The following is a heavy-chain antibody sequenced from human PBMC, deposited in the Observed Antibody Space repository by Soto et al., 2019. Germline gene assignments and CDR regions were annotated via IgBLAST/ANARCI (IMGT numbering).Heavy chain of an antibody. CDR3: ARDLPVAGGYYYYYYGMPV. J-gene: IGHJ6*02. Sequence: GASVKVSCKASGYTFTSYGISWVRQAPGQGLEWMGWISAYNGNTNYAQKLQGRVTMTTDTSTSTAYMELRSLRSDDTAVYYCARDLPVAGGYYYYYYGMPVRRQAPTVTVAS. D-gene: IGHD6-19*01. CDR1: GYTFTSYG. CDR2: ISAYNGNT. V-gene: IGHV1-18*01.